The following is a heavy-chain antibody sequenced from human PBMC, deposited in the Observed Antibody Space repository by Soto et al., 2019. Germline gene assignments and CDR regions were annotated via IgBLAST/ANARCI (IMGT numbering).Heavy chain of an antibody. CDR2: IIPILGIA. V-gene: IGHV1-69*04. J-gene: IGHJ4*02. D-gene: IGHD7-27*01. CDR3: ARDPLSLGWPTFDY. CDR1: GGTFSSYT. Sequence: GASVKVSCKASGGTFSSYTISWVRQAPGQGLEWMGRIIPILGIANYAQKFQGRVTITADKSTSTAYMELSSLRSEDTAVYYCARDPLSLGWPTFDYWGQGTLVTVSS.